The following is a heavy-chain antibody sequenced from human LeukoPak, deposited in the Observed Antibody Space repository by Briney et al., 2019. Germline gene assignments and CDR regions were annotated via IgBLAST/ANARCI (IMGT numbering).Heavy chain of an antibody. V-gene: IGHV5-51*01. CDR2: IYPGDSDT. J-gene: IGHJ3*02. CDR3: ARSNYYDSSGYLDAFDI. Sequence: GESLQISCKGSGYSFTSYWIGWVRPMPGKGLEWMGIIYPGDSDTRYSPSFQGQVTISADKSISTAYLQWSSLKASDTAMYYCARSNYYDSSGYLDAFDIWGQGTMVTVSS. D-gene: IGHD3-22*01. CDR1: GYSFTSYW.